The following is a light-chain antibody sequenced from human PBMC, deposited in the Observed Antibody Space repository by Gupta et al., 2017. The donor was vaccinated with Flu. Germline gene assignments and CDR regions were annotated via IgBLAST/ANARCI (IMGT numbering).Light chain of an antibody. V-gene: IGLV1-44*01. CDR3: AVWDDSLSGHYV. Sequence: QSALTQPPSASGTPGQRVTISCSGSNSNIGRYTVDWYQQLPGTAPKLLIYDFSERPSGVPDRFSGSKSGTSASLAISGLQSEDEADYYCAVWDDSLSGHYVFGSGTKVTVL. CDR2: DFS. J-gene: IGLJ1*01. CDR1: NSNIGRYT.